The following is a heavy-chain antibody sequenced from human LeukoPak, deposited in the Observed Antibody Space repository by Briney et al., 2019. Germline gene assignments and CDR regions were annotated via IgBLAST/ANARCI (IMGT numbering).Heavy chain of an antibody. J-gene: IGHJ4*02. CDR3: ARVGPLYDILTGYFSFDY. Sequence: ASVKVSCKASGYTFTGYYMHWVRQAPGQGLEWMGWINPNSGGTNYAQKFQGRVTMTRDTSISTAYMELSRLRSDDTAVYYCARVGPLYDILTGYFSFDYWGQGTLVTVSS. CDR2: INPNSGGT. V-gene: IGHV1-2*02. CDR1: GYTFTGYY. D-gene: IGHD3-9*01.